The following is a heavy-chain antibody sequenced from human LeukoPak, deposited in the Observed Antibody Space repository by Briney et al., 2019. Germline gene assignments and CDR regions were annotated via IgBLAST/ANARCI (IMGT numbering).Heavy chain of an antibody. J-gene: IGHJ6*03. V-gene: IGHV4-4*07. D-gene: IGHD2-2*01. CDR2: IYTSGST. CDR3: ARAAPGHKYQLLPEHYRAV. Sequence: PSETLSLTCTVSGGSISSYYWSWIRQPAGKGLEWIGRIYTSGSTNYNPSLKSRVTMSVDTSKNQFSLKLSSVTAADTAVYYCARAAPGHKYQLLPEHYRAVWGKGPTVPVSS. CDR1: GGSISSYY.